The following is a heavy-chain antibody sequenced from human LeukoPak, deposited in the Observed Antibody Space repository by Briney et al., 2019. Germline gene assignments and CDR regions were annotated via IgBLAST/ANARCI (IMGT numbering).Heavy chain of an antibody. Sequence: SVKVSCKASGYTFTSYDINWVRQATGQGLEWMGWMNPNSGNTGYAQKFQGRVTMTRNTSISTAYMELSSLTSEHTAVYYCARAGGYCGRISCPYYFDYWGQGTLVTVSS. D-gene: IGHD2-15*01. J-gene: IGHJ4*02. V-gene: IGHV1-8*01. CDR2: MNPNSGNT. CDR1: GYTFTSYD. CDR3: ARAGGYCGRISCPYYFDY.